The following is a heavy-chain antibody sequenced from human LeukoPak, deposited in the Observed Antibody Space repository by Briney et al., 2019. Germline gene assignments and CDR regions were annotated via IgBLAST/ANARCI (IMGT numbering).Heavy chain of an antibody. V-gene: IGHV4-59*08. D-gene: IGHD3-16*02. CDR3: AKIVTGAVALDP. J-gene: IGHJ5*02. CDR2: IFSSGNTKYNSANV. CDR1: GGSITGFY. Sequence: SETLSLTCTVSGGSITGFYWGWIRQPPGKGLEWVGYIFSSGNTKYNSANVKYNPSLRSRLSISVDPSKSQFSLELTSVTAADTALYYCAKIVTGAVALDPWGQGILVTVSS.